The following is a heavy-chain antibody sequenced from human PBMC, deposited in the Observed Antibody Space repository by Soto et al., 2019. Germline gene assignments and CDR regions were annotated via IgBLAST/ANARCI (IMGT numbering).Heavy chain of an antibody. D-gene: IGHD6-19*01. CDR2: IIPIFGTA. CDR3: ARDIGSGCLDL. CDR1: VGTLSGYA. J-gene: IGHJ5*02. V-gene: IGHV1-69*13. Sequence: SVKVSCKSSVGTLSGYAITCVRQAPGQGLEWMGGIIPIFGTANYAQKFHGRVTITADESTRTAYMELSSLRSEDTAVYYCARDIGSGCLDLWGQGTLVTVSS.